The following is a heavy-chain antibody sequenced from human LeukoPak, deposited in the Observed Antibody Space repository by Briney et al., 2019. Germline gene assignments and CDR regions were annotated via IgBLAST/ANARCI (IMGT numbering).Heavy chain of an antibody. J-gene: IGHJ4*02. CDR1: GFTFSNYA. CDR2: IGGSGGST. Sequence: GGSLRLSCAASGFTFSNYAMSWVRQAPGKGLEWVSGIGGSGGSTYYADSVTGRFTISRDNSKNTLYVQMSSLRAEDTAVYYCAKGGDWDPLDYWGQGTLLSVSS. CDR3: AKGGDWDPLDY. D-gene: IGHD3-10*01. V-gene: IGHV3-23*01.